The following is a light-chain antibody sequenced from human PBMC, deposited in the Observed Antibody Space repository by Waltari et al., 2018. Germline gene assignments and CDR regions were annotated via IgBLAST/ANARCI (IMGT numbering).Light chain of an antibody. Sequence: QPVLTQPASLSASPGASASLTCTLPSDINVRTYNIYWYQQRPGSHPQFILKYKPDSTIQLGSGVPSRFSGSKDTSANAFILLISGLQSEDEADYYCMILYNNAVVFGGGTNLTVL. CDR3: MILYNNAVV. V-gene: IGLV5-45*01. CDR1: SDINVRTYN. J-gene: IGLJ3*02. CDR2: YKPDSTI.